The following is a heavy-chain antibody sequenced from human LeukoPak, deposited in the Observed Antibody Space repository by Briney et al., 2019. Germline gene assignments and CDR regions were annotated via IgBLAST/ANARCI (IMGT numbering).Heavy chain of an antibody. CDR1: GYTFTSYY. CDR3: AKVTTALSYYYYMDV. Sequence: GASVKVSCKASGYTFTSYYMHWVRQAPGQGLEWMGIINPSGGSTSYAQKFQGRVTMTRDTSISTAYMELSSLRSEDMAVYYCAKVTTALSYYYYMDVWGKGTTVTVSS. V-gene: IGHV1-46*01. J-gene: IGHJ6*03. CDR2: INPSGGST. D-gene: IGHD4-17*01.